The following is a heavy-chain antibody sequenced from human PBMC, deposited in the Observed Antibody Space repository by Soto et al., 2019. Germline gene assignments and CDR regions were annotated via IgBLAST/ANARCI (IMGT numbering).Heavy chain of an antibody. V-gene: IGHV4-59*01. CDR1: GYSISSYF. J-gene: IGHJ6*03. D-gene: IGHD1-26*01. Sequence: PETPSLTCTVSGYSISSYFWSSIRPPPGKGLEWIGYIYYSGSTNYNPSLKSRVTISVDTSKNQFSLKLSSVTAADTAVYYCARGTSGYSGRYYYNYMDVWDKGTTVTVSS. CDR2: IYYSGST. CDR3: ARGTSGYSGRYYYNYMDV.